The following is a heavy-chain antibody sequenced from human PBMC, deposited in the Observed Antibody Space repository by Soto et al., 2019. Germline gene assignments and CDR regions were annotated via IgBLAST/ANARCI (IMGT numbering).Heavy chain of an antibody. CDR1: GYTFTGYY. CDR2: INPNSGGT. CDR3: ARAIGYCSGGSCYSDYYYYYMDV. J-gene: IGHJ6*03. Sequence: ASVKVSCKASGYTFTGYYMHWVRQAPGQGLEWMGWINPNSGGTNYAQKFQGWVTMTRDTSISTAYMELSRLRSDDTAVYYCARAIGYCSGGSCYSDYYYYYMDVWGKGTTVTVSS. D-gene: IGHD2-15*01. V-gene: IGHV1-2*04.